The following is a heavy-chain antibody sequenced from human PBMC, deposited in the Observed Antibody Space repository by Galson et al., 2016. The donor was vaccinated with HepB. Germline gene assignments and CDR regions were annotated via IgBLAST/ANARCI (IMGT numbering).Heavy chain of an antibody. V-gene: IGHV3-23*01. CDR2: ISAAGGTT. J-gene: IGHJ4*02. CDR3: AKERGWKGGPNFGS. D-gene: IGHD3-16*01. CDR1: GFTFRDYA. Sequence: SLRLSCASSGFTFRDYAMTWVRQAPGKGLEWVSDISAAGGTTHYADSVKGRFTISRDNSGDTRYLQMDSLRAADTAVYYCAKERGWKGGPNFGSWGQGTLVTVSS.